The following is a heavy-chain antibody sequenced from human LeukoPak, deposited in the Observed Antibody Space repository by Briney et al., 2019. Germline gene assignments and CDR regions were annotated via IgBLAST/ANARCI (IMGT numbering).Heavy chain of an antibody. CDR1: GFTFSSYA. J-gene: IGHJ5*02. Sequence: GGSLRLSCAASGFTFSSYAMHWVRQAPGKGLEWVAVISDDGSNKYYADSVKGRFTISRDNSKNTLYLQMNSLRAEDTAVYYCARANYYYGSGSYYRPMFDPWGQGTLVTVSS. CDR3: ARANYYYGSGSYYRPMFDP. CDR2: ISDDGSNK. D-gene: IGHD3-10*01. V-gene: IGHV3-30*04.